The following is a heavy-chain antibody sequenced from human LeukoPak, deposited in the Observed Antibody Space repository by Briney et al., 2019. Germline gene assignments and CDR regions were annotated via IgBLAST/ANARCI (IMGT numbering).Heavy chain of an antibody. Sequence: GGSLRLSCAASGFTVSSNYMSWVRQAPRKGLEWVSVIYSGGTTYYADSVKGRFTISRDNSKNTLYLQMNSLRAEDTAVYYCARGRGAYYYYMDVWGKGTTVTVSS. J-gene: IGHJ6*03. CDR3: ARGRGAYYYYMDV. CDR2: IYSGGTT. D-gene: IGHD3-10*01. CDR1: GFTVSSNY. V-gene: IGHV3-53*01.